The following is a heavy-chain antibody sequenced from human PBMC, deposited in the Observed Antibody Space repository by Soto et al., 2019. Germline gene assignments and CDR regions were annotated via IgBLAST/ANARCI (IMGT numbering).Heavy chain of an antibody. CDR3: AREHSSSWRFDY. V-gene: IGHV1-8*01. Sequence: QVQLVQSGAEVKKPGASVKVSCKASGYTFTSYDINWVRQATGQGLEWMGWMNPNSGNTGYAQKFPGRVTMTRNTSTSTAYMGLSSLRSADTAVYYCAREHSSSWRFDYWGQGTLVTVSS. J-gene: IGHJ4*02. CDR1: GYTFTSYD. CDR2: MNPNSGNT. D-gene: IGHD6-13*01.